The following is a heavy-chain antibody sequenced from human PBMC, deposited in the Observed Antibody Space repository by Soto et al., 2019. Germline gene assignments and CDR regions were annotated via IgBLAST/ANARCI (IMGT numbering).Heavy chain of an antibody. V-gene: IGHV4-59*01. D-gene: IGHD3-3*01. CDR2: TYYSGST. Sequence: CLTSPVCCCSFITSYWIWIRQPLGKGLEWIGYTYYSGSTSYTPSLKSRVSISMDVSKHRFCRDFTCVTAADTAVYFRARGETNTWYYGYWGQG. J-gene: IGHJ4*02. CDR3: ARGETNTWYYGY. CDR1: CCSFITSY.